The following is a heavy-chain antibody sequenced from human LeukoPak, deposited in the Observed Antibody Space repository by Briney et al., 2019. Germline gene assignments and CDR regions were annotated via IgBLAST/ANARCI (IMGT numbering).Heavy chain of an antibody. J-gene: IGHJ4*02. CDR1: GFIFTNYV. CDR2: GSRNGDTT. D-gene: IGHD4-17*01. V-gene: IGHV3-23*01. Sequence: GGSLRLSCAASGFIFTNYVMGWVRQGPGKGLEWVSSGSRNGDTTYYTNSVKGRFTISRDNSKGTLYLQLNSLRAEDTAVYYCVKDRDDYGDYAFDYWGLGTLVIVSS. CDR3: VKDRDDYGDYAFDY.